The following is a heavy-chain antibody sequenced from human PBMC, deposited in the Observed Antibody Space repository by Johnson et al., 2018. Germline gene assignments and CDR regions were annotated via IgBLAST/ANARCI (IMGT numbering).Heavy chain of an antibody. CDR1: GGSFSDYY. V-gene: IGHV4-34*01. Sequence: QVQLQQWGAGLLRPSRTLSLTCAVSGGSFSDYYWSWIRQSPEKGLEWIGEINHNGNTNYNPSLKSRVAISVDTSKNQFSLRLNSVTAADTAVFYCAGGFLHFRPITFWGVLANDALDVWGQGTLVTVSS. CDR3: AGGFLHFRPITFWGVLANDALDV. CDR2: INHNGNT. J-gene: IGHJ3*01. D-gene: IGHD3-16*01.